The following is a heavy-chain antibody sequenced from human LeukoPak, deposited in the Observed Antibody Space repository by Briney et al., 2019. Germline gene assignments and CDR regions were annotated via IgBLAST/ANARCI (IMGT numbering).Heavy chain of an antibody. V-gene: IGHV3-74*01. CDR3: AKQTLRFSGSHFDY. Sequence: GGSLRLSCAASEFTFSIYWMHWVRQTPGKGLEWVSYINTDGSITTYADSVRGRFTISRDNSKNTLYLQMNSLRAEDTALYYCAKQTLRFSGSHFDYWGQGTLVTVSS. D-gene: IGHD1-26*01. J-gene: IGHJ4*02. CDR1: EFTFSIYW. CDR2: INTDGSIT.